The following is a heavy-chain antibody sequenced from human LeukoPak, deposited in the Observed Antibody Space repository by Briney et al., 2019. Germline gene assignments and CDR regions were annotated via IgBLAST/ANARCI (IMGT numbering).Heavy chain of an antibody. Sequence: GGSLRLSCAASGFTFDDYAMHWVRQAPGKGLEWVSLISGDGGSTYYADPVKGRFTISRDNSKNSLYLQMNSLRTEDTALYYCAKQEMATGHYYYYYTDVWGKGTTVTVSS. D-gene: IGHD5-24*01. CDR3: AKQEMATGHYYYYYTDV. CDR1: GFTFDDYA. CDR2: ISGDGGST. V-gene: IGHV3-43*02. J-gene: IGHJ6*03.